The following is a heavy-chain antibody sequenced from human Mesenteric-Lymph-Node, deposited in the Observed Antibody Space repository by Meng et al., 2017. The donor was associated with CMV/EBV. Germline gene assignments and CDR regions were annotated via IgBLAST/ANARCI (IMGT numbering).Heavy chain of an antibody. D-gene: IGHD3-9*01. V-gene: IGHV4-34*01. CDR1: VGLFSGYY. Sequence: QGGGVLLKPWQPLSVTCVVYVGLFSGYYWIWIRQSPEKGLEWIGEINHSGSTTYNPSFTSRINISVDTSTNQFSLNMSSVTAADTAVYYCARCSSYDILTGYFDYWGQGALVTVSS. CDR2: INHSGST. CDR3: ARCSSYDILTGYFDY. J-gene: IGHJ4*02.